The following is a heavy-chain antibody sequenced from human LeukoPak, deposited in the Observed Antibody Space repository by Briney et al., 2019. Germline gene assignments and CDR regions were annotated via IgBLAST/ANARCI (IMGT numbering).Heavy chain of an antibody. CDR3: VRDITYYGMDV. D-gene: IGHD3-10*01. J-gene: IGHJ6*02. CDR2: IYYSGST. V-gene: IGHV4-59*01. Sequence: SETLSLTCTVSGGSISSYYWSWIRQPPGKGLEWIGYIYYSGSTNYNPSLKSRVTISVDTSKNQFSLKLSSVTAADTAVYYCVRDITYYGMDVWGQGTTVTVSS. CDR1: GGSISSYY.